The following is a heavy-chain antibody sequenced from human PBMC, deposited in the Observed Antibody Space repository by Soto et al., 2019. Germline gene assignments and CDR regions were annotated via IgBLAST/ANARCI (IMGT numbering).Heavy chain of an antibody. CDR1: GYTLTELS. V-gene: IGHV1-24*01. D-gene: IGHD4-17*01. CDR2: FDPEDGET. CDR3: ATDHPLTTVTTFYFDY. J-gene: IGHJ4*02. Sequence: ASVKVSCKVSGYTLTELSMHWVRQAPGKGLEWMGGFDPEDGETIYAQKFQGRVTMTEDTSTDTAYMELSSLRSEDTAVYYCATDHPLTTVTTFYFDYWGQGTLVTVSS.